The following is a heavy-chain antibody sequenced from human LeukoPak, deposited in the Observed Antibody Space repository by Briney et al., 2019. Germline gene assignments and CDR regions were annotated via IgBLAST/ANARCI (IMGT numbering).Heavy chain of an antibody. V-gene: IGHV4-61*08. CDR1: GGSVGSAGYY. Sequence: SETLSLTCTVSGGSVGSAGYYWSWIRQPPGGGLEWIGYIYYIRNTNYNPSLKSRVTMSLDPSKNQFSLKLSSVTAADTAVYYCAREAAAFDYWGQGTLVTVSS. D-gene: IGHD6-13*01. J-gene: IGHJ4*02. CDR2: IYYIRNT. CDR3: AREAAAFDY.